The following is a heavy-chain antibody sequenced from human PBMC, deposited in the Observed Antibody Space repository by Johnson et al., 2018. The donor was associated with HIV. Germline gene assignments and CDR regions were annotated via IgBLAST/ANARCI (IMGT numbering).Heavy chain of an antibody. Sequence: VQLVESGGGLIQPGGSLRLSCAASGFTVSSNYMSWVRQAPGKGLEWVSLIYSGGSAYYVDSVKGRFTISRDHSKNTLYLQMNSLRAEDTAVYYCARVGGTFWRDLAFGIWGQGTMVTVSS. CDR1: GFTVSSNY. D-gene: IGHD3-3*01. V-gene: IGHV3-53*01. J-gene: IGHJ3*02. CDR3: ARVGGTFWRDLAFGI. CDR2: IYSGGSA.